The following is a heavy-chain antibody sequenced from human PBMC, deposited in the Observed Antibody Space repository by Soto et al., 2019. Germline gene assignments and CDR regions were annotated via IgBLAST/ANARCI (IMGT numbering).Heavy chain of an antibody. CDR2: IKSKAAGGTT. D-gene: IGHD5-18*01. J-gene: IGHJ4*02. CDR3: SHGYGQYFNS. V-gene: IGHV3-15*07. CDR1: GFSLTDVW. Sequence: GGSLRLSCAVSGFSLTDVWMNWVRQAPGKGLEWVGRIKSKAAGGTTDYAAPVKGRFTILRDDSKNTLYLQMDSLIIEDTAVYFCSHGYGQYFNSWGQGTLVTSPQ.